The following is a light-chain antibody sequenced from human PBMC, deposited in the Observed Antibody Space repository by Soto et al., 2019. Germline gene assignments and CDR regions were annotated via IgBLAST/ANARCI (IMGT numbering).Light chain of an antibody. V-gene: IGKV3D-7*01. Sequence: EIVLTQSPGTLSLSPGQRATLSCSSSQSVSSGNLAWYQQKPGQAPRLLIYGASTRATGIPARFSGSGSGTDFTLTISSLQPEDFAVYYCQQDYNLPITFGQGTRLEIK. CDR3: QQDYNLPIT. J-gene: IGKJ5*01. CDR2: GAS. CDR1: QSVSSGN.